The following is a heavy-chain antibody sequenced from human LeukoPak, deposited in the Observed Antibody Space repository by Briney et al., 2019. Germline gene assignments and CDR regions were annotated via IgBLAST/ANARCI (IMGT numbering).Heavy chain of an antibody. V-gene: IGHV4-38-2*02. CDR2: IYHSGST. Sequence: SETLSLTCTVSGYSISSGYYWGWIRQPPGKGLEWIGSIYHSGSTYYNPCLKSRVTISVDTSKNQFSLKLSSVTAADTAVYYCARPGGEDYWGQGTLVTVSS. CDR3: ARPGGEDY. D-gene: IGHD3-16*01. J-gene: IGHJ4*02. CDR1: GYSISSGYY.